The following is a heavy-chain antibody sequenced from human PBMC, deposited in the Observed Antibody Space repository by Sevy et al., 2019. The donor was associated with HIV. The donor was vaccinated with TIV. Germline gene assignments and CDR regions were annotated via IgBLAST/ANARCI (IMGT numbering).Heavy chain of an antibody. CDR2: IYYNGHI. CDR3: AGEIVWGRGYS. Sequence: SETLSLTCTVSGGSITSLYWNWIRQPPGKGLEWIANIYYNGHINYDPSLKSRVTLSLDTSKNQFSLRLSSVTAADTAMYYCAGEIVWGRGYSWGQGTLVTVSS. CDR1: GGSITSLY. J-gene: IGHJ4*02. V-gene: IGHV4-59*08. D-gene: IGHD2-21*01.